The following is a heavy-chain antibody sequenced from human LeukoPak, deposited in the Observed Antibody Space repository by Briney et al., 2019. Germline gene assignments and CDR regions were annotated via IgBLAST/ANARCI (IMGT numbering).Heavy chain of an antibody. CDR3: AREGYYDFWSGYYRSPYYFDY. D-gene: IGHD3-3*01. Sequence: ASVKVSCKASGYTFISYYMHWVRQAPGQGLEWMGMINPSGGSTSYAQKFQGRVTMTRDMSTSTVYMELSSLRSEDTAVYYCAREGYYDFWSGYYRSPYYFDYWGQGTLVTVSS. CDR2: INPSGGST. CDR1: GYTFISYY. J-gene: IGHJ4*02. V-gene: IGHV1-46*01.